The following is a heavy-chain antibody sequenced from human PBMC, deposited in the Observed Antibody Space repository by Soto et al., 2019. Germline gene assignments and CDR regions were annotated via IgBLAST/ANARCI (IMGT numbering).Heavy chain of an antibody. D-gene: IGHD5-18*01. CDR1: GFTFSSYS. CDR3: AKEGDLIGYNYGSCFDY. Sequence: QPGGSLRLSCAASGFTFSSYSMSWVRQAPGKGLEWVSAITGSGGSTYYADSVKGRFTISRDNSKNTLYLQMNSLRAEDTAVYYCAKEGDLIGYNYGSCFDYWGQGTLVTVSS. CDR2: ITGSGGST. J-gene: IGHJ4*02. V-gene: IGHV3-23*01.